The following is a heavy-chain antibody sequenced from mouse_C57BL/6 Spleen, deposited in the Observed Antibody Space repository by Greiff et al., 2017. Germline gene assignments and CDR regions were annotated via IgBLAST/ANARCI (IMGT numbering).Heavy chain of an antibody. J-gene: IGHJ3*01. Sequence: QVQLQQSGAELVRPGASVTLSCKASGYTFTDYEMHWVKQTPVHGLEWIGAIDPETGGTAYNQKFKGKAILTADKSSSTAYMELRSLTSEDSAVYYCTITTVVDPWFAYWGQGTLVTVSA. CDR1: GYTFTDYE. V-gene: IGHV1-15*01. CDR3: TITTVVDPWFAY. D-gene: IGHD1-1*01. CDR2: IDPETGGT.